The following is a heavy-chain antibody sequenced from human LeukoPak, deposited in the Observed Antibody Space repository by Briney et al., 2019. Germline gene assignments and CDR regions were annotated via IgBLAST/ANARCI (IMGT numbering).Heavy chain of an antibody. CDR1: GYTFTGYY. CDR2: INPNSGGT. J-gene: IGHJ4*02. CDR3: ARDSYDFWSGYTVSY. D-gene: IGHD3-3*01. Sequence: GASVKVSCKASGYTFTGYYMHWVRQAPGQGLEWMGWINPNSGGTNYAQKFQGRVTMTRDTSISTAYMELSRLRSDDTAVYYCARDSYDFWSGYTVSYWGQETLVTVSS. V-gene: IGHV1-2*02.